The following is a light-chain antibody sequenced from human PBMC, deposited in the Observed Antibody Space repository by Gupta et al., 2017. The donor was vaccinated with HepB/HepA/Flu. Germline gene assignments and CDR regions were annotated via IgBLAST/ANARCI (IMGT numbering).Light chain of an antibody. V-gene: IGLV3-1*01. CDR3: QAWDTRTVV. Sequence: SFELTQPPSVLASPGQTTSITCSGVNLGNKYTSWYQQKPGQSPVMVIYQYTRRAAGIPDRFSSSNSGNTATLTIGGTQAADEDDYYCQAWDTRTVVFGGGTKLTVL. CDR2: QYT. J-gene: IGLJ2*01. CDR1: NLGNKY.